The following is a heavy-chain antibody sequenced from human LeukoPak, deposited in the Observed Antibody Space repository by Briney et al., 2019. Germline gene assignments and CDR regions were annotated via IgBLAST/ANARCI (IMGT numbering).Heavy chain of an antibody. CDR1: GGSISSYH. J-gene: IGHJ5*02. CDR2: IYYSGST. V-gene: IGHV4-59*01. CDR3: ARMGDGSWYGGNWFDP. Sequence: SETLSLTCTVSGGSISSYHWSWIRQPPGKGLEWIGYIYYSGSTNYNPSLKSRVTISVDTSKNQFSLKLSSVTAADTAVYYCARMGDGSWYGGNWFDPWGQGTLVTVSS. D-gene: IGHD6-13*01.